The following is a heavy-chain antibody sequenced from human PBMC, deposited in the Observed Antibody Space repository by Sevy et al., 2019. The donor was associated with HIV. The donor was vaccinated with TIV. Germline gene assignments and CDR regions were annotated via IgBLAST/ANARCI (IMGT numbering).Heavy chain of an antibody. V-gene: IGHV1-69*13. CDR1: GGTFSGYS. D-gene: IGHD6-13*01. Sequence: ASVKVSCKTSGGTFSGYSISWLRQAPGQGLEGIGGIIAIYGTTNYLRGFQGKITITADVSTRTVYMELRSLRIEDTAIYFCARDRDRGYFDPWGQGTLVTVSS. CDR2: IIAIYGTT. CDR3: ARDRDRGYFDP. J-gene: IGHJ5*02.